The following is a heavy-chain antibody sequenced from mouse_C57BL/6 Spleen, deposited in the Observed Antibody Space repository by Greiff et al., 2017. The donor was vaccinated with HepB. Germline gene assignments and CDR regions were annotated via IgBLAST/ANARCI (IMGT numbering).Heavy chain of an antibody. CDR3: ARPYYGSSYGYFDV. D-gene: IGHD1-1*01. Sequence: QVQLQQPGAELVMPGASVKLSCKASGYTFTSYWMHWVKQRPGQGLEWIGEIDPSDSYTNYNQKFKGKSTLTVDKSSSTAYMQLSSLTSEDSAVYYCARPYYGSSYGYFDVWGTGTTVTVSS. CDR1: GYTFTSYW. CDR2: IDPSDSYT. J-gene: IGHJ1*03. V-gene: IGHV1-69*01.